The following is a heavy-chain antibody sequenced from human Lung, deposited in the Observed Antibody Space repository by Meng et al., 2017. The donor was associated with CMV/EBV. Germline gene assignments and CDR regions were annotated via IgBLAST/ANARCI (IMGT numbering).Heavy chain of an antibody. D-gene: IGHD1-20*01. CDR3: ARDLRIRPHNWNVILLDY. J-gene: IGHJ4*02. V-gene: IGHV1-2*02. Sequence: FTGSYMHWLRPAPGRGLELLGWISPNSGGTNYAQKFQGSVTMTRDTSISTAYMELSRLRSDDTAVYYCARDLRIRPHNWNVILLDYWGQGTLVTVSS. CDR1: FTGSY. CDR2: ISPNSGGT.